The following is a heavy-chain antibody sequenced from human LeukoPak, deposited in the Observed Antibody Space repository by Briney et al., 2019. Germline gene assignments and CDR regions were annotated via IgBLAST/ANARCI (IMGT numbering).Heavy chain of an antibody. J-gene: IGHJ4*02. Sequence: SETLSLTCTVSGRSISSYYGGSIPQPGGGGLGWVRRIYSSGSTNYKPSLKGRVTQSEDTPKNQFSLKLSSVTAADTAVYYCARGPEYYDFWSGEYFPLYYFDYWGQGTLVTVSS. CDR3: ARGPEYYDFWSGEYFPLYYFDY. V-gene: IGHV4-4*07. D-gene: IGHD3-3*01. CDR1: GRSISSYY. CDR2: IYSSGST.